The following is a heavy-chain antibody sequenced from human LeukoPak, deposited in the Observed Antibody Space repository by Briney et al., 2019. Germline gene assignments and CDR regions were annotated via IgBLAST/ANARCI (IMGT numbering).Heavy chain of an antibody. CDR1: GSAISRYY. CDR3: ASHDYAEAPFDY. Sequence: PSQSLSLTCTVSGSAISRYYWGWIRQPPGEGLKWIGYMYYTGSTNYNPSLKSRVTISVDTSKTQFSLKLTSVTAADTAVYFCASHDYAEAPFDYWGQGALVTVSA. J-gene: IGHJ4*02. V-gene: IGHV4-59*08. D-gene: IGHD4-17*01. CDR2: MYYTGST.